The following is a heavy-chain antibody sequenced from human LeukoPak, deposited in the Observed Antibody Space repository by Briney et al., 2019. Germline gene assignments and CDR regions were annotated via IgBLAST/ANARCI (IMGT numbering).Heavy chain of an antibody. CDR3: ARDRRDGYKY. V-gene: IGHV3-21*01. CDR1: GFTFSSYS. CDR2: ISSSSSYI. J-gene: IGHJ4*02. Sequence: PGGSLRLSCAASGFTFSSYSMNWVRQAPGKGLGWVSSISSSSSYIYYADSVKGRFTISRDNAKNSLYLQMNSLRAEDTAVYYCARDRRDGYKYWGQGTLVTVSS. D-gene: IGHD5-24*01.